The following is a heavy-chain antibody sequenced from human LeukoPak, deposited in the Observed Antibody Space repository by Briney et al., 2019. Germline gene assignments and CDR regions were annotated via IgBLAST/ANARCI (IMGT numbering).Heavy chain of an antibody. CDR1: GFTFSSYS. Sequence: GGSLRLSCAASGFTFSSYSMNWVRQAPGKGLEWVSSISSSSSYIYYADSVKGRFTISRDNAKNSLYLQMNSLRAEDTAVYYCAMVAARPREFDYWGQGTLVTVSS. D-gene: IGHD6-6*01. CDR3: AMVAARPREFDY. V-gene: IGHV3-21*01. CDR2: ISSSSSYI. J-gene: IGHJ4*02.